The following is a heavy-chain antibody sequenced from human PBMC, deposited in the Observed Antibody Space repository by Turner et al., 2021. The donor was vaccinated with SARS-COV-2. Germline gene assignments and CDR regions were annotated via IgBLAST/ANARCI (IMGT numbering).Heavy chain of an antibody. CDR3: ARVRTVTCITTTCLPSDAFDL. J-gene: IGHJ3*01. Sequence: QLQLQESGPGLVKPSETLSLTCNVSGGSITTCRYYWGWIRQPPGKGLEWIGRIHFSGSTYYNASLESRVTISVDTSKNQSSLKLTSVTAADTAVYYCARVRTVTCITTTCLPSDAFDLWGQGTMVPVSS. CDR1: GGSITTCRYY. V-gene: IGHV4-39*01. CDR2: IHFSGST. D-gene: IGHD3-10*01.